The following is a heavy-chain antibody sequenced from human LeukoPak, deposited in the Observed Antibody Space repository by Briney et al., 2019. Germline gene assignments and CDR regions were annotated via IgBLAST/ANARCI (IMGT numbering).Heavy chain of an antibody. D-gene: IGHD2-21*01. CDR3: AKGLGFCSAGDCSKSGAFDF. CDR2: LNGDGTVT. V-gene: IGHV3-23*01. J-gene: IGHJ3*01. Sequence: GGSLRLSCEVSGFEFIDYTMSWVRQAPGNGLEWVSSLNGDGTVTHYGDSMRGRFTISRDNSKNTLYLQMDNLRVEDTALYFCAKGLGFCSAGDCSKSGAFDFWGQGTMVSVSS. CDR1: GFEFIDYT.